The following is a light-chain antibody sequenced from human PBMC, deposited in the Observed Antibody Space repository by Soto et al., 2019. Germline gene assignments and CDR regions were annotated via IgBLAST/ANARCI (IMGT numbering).Light chain of an antibody. CDR1: ESVSSRY. CDR2: GAS. J-gene: IGKJ3*01. CDR3: QQYGSLPLFT. V-gene: IGKV3-20*01. Sequence: ESVSTQSPGTLSLSPGERATLSCRASESVSSRYLAWYQQKPGQAPRLLIYGASSRATGIPDRFSGSGSGTDFTLTISRLEPEDSAVYYCQQYGSLPLFTFGPGTKVDIK.